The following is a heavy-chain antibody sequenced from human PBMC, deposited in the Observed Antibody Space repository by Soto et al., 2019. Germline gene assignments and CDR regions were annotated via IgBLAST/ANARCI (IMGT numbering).Heavy chain of an antibody. CDR2: IIPIFGTA. CDR3: ARHPSRPYYDYGMDV. CDR1: GGTFSSYA. J-gene: IGHJ6*02. D-gene: IGHD2-2*01. V-gene: IGHV1-69*12. Sequence: QVQLVKSGAEVKKPGSSVKVSCKASGGTFSSYAISWVRQAPGQGLEWMGGIIPIFGTADYAQKFQGRVTITADESTSTAYMELSSLRSEDTAVYYCARHPSRPYYDYGMDVWGQGTTVTVSS.